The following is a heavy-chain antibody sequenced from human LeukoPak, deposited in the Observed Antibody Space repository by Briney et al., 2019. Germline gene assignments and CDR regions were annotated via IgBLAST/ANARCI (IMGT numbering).Heavy chain of an antibody. CDR1: GFTFSSYW. J-gene: IGHJ3*02. CDR3: ARGYSNYGYAFDI. D-gene: IGHD4-11*01. V-gene: IGHV3-7*01. Sequence: PGGSLRLSCAASGFTFSSYWMSWVRQAPGKGLEWVANIKQDGSEKYYVDSVKGRFTISRDNAKNSLYLQMNSLRAEDTAVYYCARGYSNYGYAFDIWGQGTMVTVSS. CDR2: IKQDGSEK.